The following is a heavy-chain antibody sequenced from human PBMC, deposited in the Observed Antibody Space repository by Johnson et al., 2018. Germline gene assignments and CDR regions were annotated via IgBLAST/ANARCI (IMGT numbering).Heavy chain of an antibody. Sequence: EQLVETGGGLVQPGGSLRLSCAASGVIFSNSWMDWVRQAPGKGLEWVANVNKDESEKYYVDAVKGRFTISRDNAKNSVFLQMNRLRPEDTGVYYCSRQLDDWGQGTLVIVSS. CDR1: GVIFSNSW. V-gene: IGHV3-7*01. CDR2: VNKDESEK. CDR3: SRQLDD. J-gene: IGHJ4*02.